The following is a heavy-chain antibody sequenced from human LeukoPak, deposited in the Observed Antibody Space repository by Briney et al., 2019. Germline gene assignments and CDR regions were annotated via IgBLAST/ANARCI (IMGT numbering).Heavy chain of an antibody. D-gene: IGHD5-24*01. CDR3: AGGRDGYNQLFAFDI. Sequence: PGGSLRLSCAASGFTFSSYGMHWVRQAPGKGLEWVAVIWYDGSNKYYADSVKGRFTISRDNSKNTLYLQMNSLRAEDTAVYYCAGGRDGYNQLFAFDIWGQGTMVTVSS. V-gene: IGHV3-33*01. J-gene: IGHJ3*02. CDR2: IWYDGSNK. CDR1: GFTFSSYG.